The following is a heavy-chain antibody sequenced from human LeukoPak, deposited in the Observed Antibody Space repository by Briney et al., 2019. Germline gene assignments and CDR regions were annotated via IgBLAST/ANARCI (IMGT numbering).Heavy chain of an antibody. Sequence: GASVKVSCKASGYTFTGYYMHWVRQAPGQGLEWMGWINPNSGGTNYAQKFQGRVTMTRDTSISTAYMELSRLRSDDTAVYYCARAESSSWYFSRFDPWGQGTLVTVSS. D-gene: IGHD6-13*01. CDR1: GYTFTGYY. J-gene: IGHJ5*02. CDR2: INPNSGGT. CDR3: ARAESSSWYFSRFDP. V-gene: IGHV1-2*02.